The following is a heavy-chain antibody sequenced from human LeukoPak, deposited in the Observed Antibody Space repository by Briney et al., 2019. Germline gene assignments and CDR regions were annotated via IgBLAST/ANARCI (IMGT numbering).Heavy chain of an antibody. V-gene: IGHV1-8*01. D-gene: IGHD6-25*01. CDR3: ARAAAGGDDPFDV. CDR2: MNPNNDNA. J-gene: IGHJ3*01. CDR1: GYTFKNYD. Sequence: ASVKVSCKASGYTFKNYDINWVRQAPGQGLEWMAWMNPNNDNAGSAQKFQGRVTMTRDNSINTAYMELSSLRSDDTGVYYCARAAAGGDDPFDVWGQGSLIIVSS.